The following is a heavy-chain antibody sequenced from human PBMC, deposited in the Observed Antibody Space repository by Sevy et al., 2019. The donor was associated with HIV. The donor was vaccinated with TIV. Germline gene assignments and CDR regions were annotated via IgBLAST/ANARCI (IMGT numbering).Heavy chain of an antibody. J-gene: IGHJ3*02. D-gene: IGHD3-16*01. CDR3: ARDRGSRERYKPDAFDI. Sequence: GGCLRLSCAASGFTVSSNYMSWVRQAPGKGLEWVSVVYRGGTVYYADSMRGRFTISRDNSKNTLFLQMNSLRAEDTAVYYCARDRGSRERYKPDAFDIWGQGAMVTVSS. CDR1: GFTVSSNY. V-gene: IGHV3-53*01. CDR2: VYRGGTV.